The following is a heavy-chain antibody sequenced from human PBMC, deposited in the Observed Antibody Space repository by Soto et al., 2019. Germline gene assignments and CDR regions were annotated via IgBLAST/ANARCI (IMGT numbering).Heavy chain of an antibody. CDR3: ARDSVFRDILTGYSQVQHYYYGMDV. J-gene: IGHJ6*02. Sequence: GASVKVSCKASGGTFSSYAISWARQAPGQGLEWMGGIIPIFGTANYAQKFQGRVTITADESKNTPYLQMNSLRAEDTAVYYCARDSVFRDILTGYSQVQHYYYGMDVWGQGTTVTVSS. D-gene: IGHD3-9*01. CDR2: IIPIFGTA. V-gene: IGHV1-69*13. CDR1: GGTFSSYA.